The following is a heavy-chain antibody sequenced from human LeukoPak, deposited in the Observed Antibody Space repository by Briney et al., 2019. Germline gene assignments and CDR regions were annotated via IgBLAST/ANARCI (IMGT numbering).Heavy chain of an antibody. D-gene: IGHD4-23*01. J-gene: IGHJ4*02. CDR2: IWYGGSNK. CDR1: GFTFSSYG. Sequence: GGSLRLSCAASGFTFSSYGMHWVRQAPGKGLEWVAVIWYGGSNKYYADSVKGRFTISRDNSKNTLYLQMNSLRAEDTAVYYCASGSAVYGGNSYFDYWGQGTLVTVSS. V-gene: IGHV3-33*08. CDR3: ASGSAVYGGNSYFDY.